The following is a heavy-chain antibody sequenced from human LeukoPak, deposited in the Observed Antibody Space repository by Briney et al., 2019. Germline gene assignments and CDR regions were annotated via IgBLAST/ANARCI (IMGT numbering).Heavy chain of an antibody. V-gene: IGHV3-9*01. Sequence: PGRSLRLSGAASGFTFDGYAMHWVRQAPGKGLEWVSGISWNSGSIGYADSVKGRFTISRDNAKNSLYLQMNSLRAEDTALYYCAKDRAWLLERAFDYWGQGTLVTVSS. CDR3: AKDRAWLLERAFDY. D-gene: IGHD3-3*01. CDR1: GFTFDGYA. J-gene: IGHJ4*02. CDR2: ISWNSGSI.